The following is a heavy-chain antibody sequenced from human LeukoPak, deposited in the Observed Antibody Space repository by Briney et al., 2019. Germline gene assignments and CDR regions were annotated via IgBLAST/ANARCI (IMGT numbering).Heavy chain of an antibody. V-gene: IGHV1-46*01. Sequence: ASVKVSCKASGYTFTSYYMHWVRQAPGQGLEWMGIINLSGGSTSYAQKFQGRVTMTRDMSTSTVYMELSSLRSEDTAVYYCARAVVVPAAHVYYYYYYMDVWGKGTTVTVSS. D-gene: IGHD2-2*01. CDR3: ARAVVVPAAHVYYYYYYMDV. CDR1: GYTFTSYY. J-gene: IGHJ6*03. CDR2: INLSGGST.